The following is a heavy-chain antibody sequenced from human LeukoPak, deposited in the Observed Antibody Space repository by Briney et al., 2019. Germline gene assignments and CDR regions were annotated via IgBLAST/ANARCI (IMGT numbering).Heavy chain of an antibody. D-gene: IGHD3-22*01. Sequence: ASVKVSCKASGYTFTSYYMHWVRQAPGQGLEWMGIINPSGGSTSYAQKFQGRVTMTRDASTSTVYMELSSLRSEDTAVYYCARDWARSDYYDSSGYFDYWGQGTLVTVSS. J-gene: IGHJ4*02. CDR2: INPSGGST. V-gene: IGHV1-46*01. CDR1: GYTFTSYY. CDR3: ARDWARSDYYDSSGYFDY.